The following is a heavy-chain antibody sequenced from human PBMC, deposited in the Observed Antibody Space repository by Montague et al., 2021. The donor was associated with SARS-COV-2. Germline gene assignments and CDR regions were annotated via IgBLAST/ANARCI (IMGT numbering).Heavy chain of an antibody. J-gene: IGHJ4*02. V-gene: IGHV6-1*01. Sequence: CYRSERNNDYAVSVKSRITINPDTSKNQISLQLNSVTPEDTAVYYCARTSASSDYWGQGTLVTVSS. CDR3: ARTSASSDY. D-gene: IGHD1-26*01. CDR2: CYRSERNN.